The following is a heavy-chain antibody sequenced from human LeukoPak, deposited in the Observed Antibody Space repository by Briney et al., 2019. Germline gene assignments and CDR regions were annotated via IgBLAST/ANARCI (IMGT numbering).Heavy chain of an antibody. CDR3: ARPEQRLRGAFDI. CDR1: GGTFSSYA. D-gene: IGHD6-25*01. Sequence: SVKVSCKASGGTFSSYAISWVRQGPGRGLGWMGGIIPILDTANYAQKFQGTGTITTDESTSTASMELSSLRSEDTAVYYCARPEQRLRGAFDIWGQGAMVTVSS. CDR2: IIPILDTA. J-gene: IGHJ3*02. V-gene: IGHV1-69*05.